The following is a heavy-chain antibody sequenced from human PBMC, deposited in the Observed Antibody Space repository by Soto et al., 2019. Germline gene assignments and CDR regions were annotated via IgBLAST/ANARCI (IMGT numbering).Heavy chain of an antibody. Sequence: PGGSMRLACAASGVTFWIYSMNWVRRAPGKGLEWVSSISSSSSYIYYAETVKGRFTISRDNAKNSLYLQMNSLGAEDTAVYYCARVDFWSGYYLDYWGQGALVTVSS. D-gene: IGHD3-3*01. CDR1: GVTFWIYS. CDR3: ARVDFWSGYYLDY. V-gene: IGHV3-21*01. J-gene: IGHJ4*02. CDR2: ISSSSSYI.